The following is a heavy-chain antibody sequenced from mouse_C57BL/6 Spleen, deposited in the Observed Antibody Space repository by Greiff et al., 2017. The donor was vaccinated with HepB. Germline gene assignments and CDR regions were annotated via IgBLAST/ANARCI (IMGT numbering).Heavy chain of an antibody. J-gene: IGHJ2*01. CDR1: GYTFTSYW. D-gene: IGHD2-5*01. CDR3: ARTYYSNWGGYFDY. Sequence: QVQLQQPGAELVMPGASVKLSCKASGYTFTSYWMHWVKQRPGQGLEWIGEIDPSDSYTNYNQNFKGKSTLTVDKSSSTAYMQLSSLTSEDSAVYYCARTYYSNWGGYFDYWGQGTTLTVSS. CDR2: IDPSDSYT. V-gene: IGHV1-69*01.